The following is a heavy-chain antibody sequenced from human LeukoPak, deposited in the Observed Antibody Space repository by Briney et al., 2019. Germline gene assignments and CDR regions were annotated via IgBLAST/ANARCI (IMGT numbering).Heavy chain of an antibody. CDR2: IIPILGIA. V-gene: IGHV1-69*04. Sequence: GASVKVSCKASGGTFSSYAISWVRQAPGQGLGWMGRIIPILGIANYAQKFQGRVTITADKSTSTAYMELSSLRSEDTAVYYCARETVSVATSFDYWGQGTLVTVSS. CDR1: GGTFSSYA. CDR3: ARETVSVATSFDY. D-gene: IGHD5-12*01. J-gene: IGHJ4*02.